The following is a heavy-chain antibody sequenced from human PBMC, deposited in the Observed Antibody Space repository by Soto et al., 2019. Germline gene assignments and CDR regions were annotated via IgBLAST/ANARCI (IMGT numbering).Heavy chain of an antibody. CDR2: ISYDGSNK. CDR1: GFTFSSYA. Sequence: GGSLRLSCAASGFTFSSYAMHWVRQAPGKGLEWVAVISYDGSNKYYADSVKGRFTISRDNSKNKLYPQMNSLRAEDTAVYYCARGVTVGYYYYGMGVWGQGTTVTGSS. CDR3: ARGVTVGYYYYGMGV. D-gene: IGHD4-17*01. V-gene: IGHV3-30-3*01. J-gene: IGHJ6*02.